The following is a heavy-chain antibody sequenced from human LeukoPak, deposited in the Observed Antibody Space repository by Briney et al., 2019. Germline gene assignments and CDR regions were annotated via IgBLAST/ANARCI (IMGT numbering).Heavy chain of an antibody. CDR3: ARAAGKENGYDFWFEH. D-gene: IGHD3-3*01. CDR2: ISYDGGKQ. Sequence: GGPLRLSCAASGFTFNSYDMHWVRQAPGKGLEWVAVISYDGGKQYYADSVKGRFTISRDNSKSTLYLQMNSLRAEDTAVYYCARAAGKENGYDFWFEHWGQGTLVTVSS. V-gene: IGHV3-30*04. J-gene: IGHJ5*02. CDR1: GFTFNSYD.